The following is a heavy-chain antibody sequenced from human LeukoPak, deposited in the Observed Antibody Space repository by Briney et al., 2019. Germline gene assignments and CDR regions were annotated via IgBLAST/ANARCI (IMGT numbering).Heavy chain of an antibody. CDR2: ISSSGNTV. J-gene: IGHJ3*02. Sequence: PGGSLRLSCAASGFTFSSYEMDWVRQAPGKGLEWVSHISSSGNTVYYADSVKGRFTISRDNAKNSLYLQMNSLRDEDTAMYYCARVDGGFDIWGQGTMVTVSS. CDR3: ARVDGGFDI. CDR1: GFTFSSYE. V-gene: IGHV3-48*03.